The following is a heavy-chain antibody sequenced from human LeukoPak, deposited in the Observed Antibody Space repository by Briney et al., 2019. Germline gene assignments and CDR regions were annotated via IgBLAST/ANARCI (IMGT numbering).Heavy chain of an antibody. J-gene: IGHJ3*02. CDR2: IGGGTTT. V-gene: IGHV3-23*01. CDR3: ARNRVGFYYADAFDM. Sequence: GGSLRLSCAASGFTFGNYVISWVRQAPGKGLEWVSAIGGGTTTYYADYVKGRFTISRDNSKNTLYLQMNSLRGEDTAVYYCARNRVGFYYADAFDMWGQGTMVTVSS. CDR1: GFTFGNYV. D-gene: IGHD5-24*01.